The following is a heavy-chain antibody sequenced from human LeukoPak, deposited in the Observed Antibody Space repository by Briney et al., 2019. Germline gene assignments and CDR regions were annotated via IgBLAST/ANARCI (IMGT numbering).Heavy chain of an antibody. Sequence: GGSLRLSCAASGFSFSSMHWVRQAPGRGLEWVAFILYDGSYKYYADSVKGRFTISRDNSKNTLYLQMNSLRADDTAVYYCARGHDSFDIWGQGTMVTVSS. CDR3: ARGHDSFDI. CDR2: ILYDGSYK. V-gene: IGHV3-30*06. CDR1: GFSFSS. J-gene: IGHJ3*02. D-gene: IGHD3-9*01.